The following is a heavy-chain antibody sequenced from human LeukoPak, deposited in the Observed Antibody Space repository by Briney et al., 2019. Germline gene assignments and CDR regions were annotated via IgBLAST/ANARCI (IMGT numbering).Heavy chain of an antibody. CDR3: ARVLDYRVDY. Sequence: PGGSLRPSCAASGFTFSSYSMNWVRQAPGKGLEWVSYISSSSSTIYYADSVKGRFTISRDNAKNSLYLQMNSLRAEDTAVYYCARVLDYRVDYWGQGTLVTVSS. CDR1: GFTFSSYS. CDR2: ISSSSSTI. J-gene: IGHJ4*02. V-gene: IGHV3-48*01. D-gene: IGHD3/OR15-3a*01.